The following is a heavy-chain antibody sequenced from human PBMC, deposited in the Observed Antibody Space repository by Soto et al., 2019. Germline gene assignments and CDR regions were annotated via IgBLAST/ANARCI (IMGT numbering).Heavy chain of an antibody. CDR1: GYTFTGYY. Sequence: ASVKVSCKASGYTFTGYYMHWVRQAPGQGLEWMGGFDPEDGETIYAQKFQGRVTMTEDTSTDTAYMELSSLRSEDTAVYYCATGSGILRFLEWNLDYWGQGTLVTVSS. D-gene: IGHD3-3*01. J-gene: IGHJ4*02. CDR3: ATGSGILRFLEWNLDY. CDR2: FDPEDGET. V-gene: IGHV1-24*01.